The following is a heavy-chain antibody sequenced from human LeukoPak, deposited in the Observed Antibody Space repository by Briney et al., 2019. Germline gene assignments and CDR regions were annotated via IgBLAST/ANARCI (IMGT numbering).Heavy chain of an antibody. J-gene: IGHJ4*02. V-gene: IGHV1-69*13. CDR2: IIPIFGTA. D-gene: IGHD2-15*01. CDR3: SLLMVVAATDS. Sequence: ASVKVSCKASGGTFSSYAISWVRQAPGQGLEWMGGIIPIFGTANYARKFQGRVTITADESTSTAYMELSSLRSEDTAVYYYSLLMVVAATDSWGQGTLVTVSS. CDR1: GGTFSSYA.